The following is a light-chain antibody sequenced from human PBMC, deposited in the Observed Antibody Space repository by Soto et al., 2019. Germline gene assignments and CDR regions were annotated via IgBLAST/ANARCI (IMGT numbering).Light chain of an antibody. J-gene: IGKJ2*01. CDR2: DAS. Sequence: EIVLTQSPATLSLSPGERATLSCRASQSFSSYLAWYQQKPGQAPRLLIYDASNKATGIPARFSGSGSGTDFTLTISSLRPEDFAVYYYQQRSNWPPKYTFGQGTKLEIK. V-gene: IGKV3-11*01. CDR1: QSFSSY. CDR3: QQRSNWPPKYT.